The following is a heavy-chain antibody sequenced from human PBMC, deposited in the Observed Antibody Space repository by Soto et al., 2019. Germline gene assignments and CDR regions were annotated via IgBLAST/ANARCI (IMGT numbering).Heavy chain of an antibody. V-gene: IGHV4-59*01. CDR1: GGSISNYF. CDR3: ASAGRGHNSFDL. D-gene: IGHD1-26*01. CDR2: IYDGGTT. J-gene: IGHJ5*02. Sequence: SETLSLTCSVSGGSISNYFWSWIRQPPGKGLEWIASIYDGGTTNYNPSLKIRVTISLDTSNNQFSLRLSSVTAADTAIYYCASAGRGHNSFDLWGQGTLVTVSS.